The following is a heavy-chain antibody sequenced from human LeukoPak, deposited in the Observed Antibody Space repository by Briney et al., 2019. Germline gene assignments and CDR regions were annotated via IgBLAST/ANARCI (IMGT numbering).Heavy chain of an antibody. CDR2: ISGDGGIT. CDR1: GFTLSSYA. D-gene: IGHD3-22*01. Sequence: QPGGSLRLSCAASGFTLSSYAIHWVRQAPGKGLDFVSAISGDGGITYYSNSVEGRFTISRDNSKNTLYLQMGSLRAEDMAVYYCARDYYDSSGIDYWGQGTLVTVSS. V-gene: IGHV3-64*01. J-gene: IGHJ4*02. CDR3: ARDYYDSSGIDY.